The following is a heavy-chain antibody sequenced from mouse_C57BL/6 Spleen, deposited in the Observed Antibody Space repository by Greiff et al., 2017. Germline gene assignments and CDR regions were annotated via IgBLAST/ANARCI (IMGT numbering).Heavy chain of an antibody. Sequence: QVQLKQSGPGLVAPSQSLSITCTVSGFSLTSYGVHWVRQPPGKGLEWLVVIWSYGSTTYNSALKSRLSISKDTAKSQVFLNMNSLQTDDTSMYYCAGHYGYSFAYWGQGTLVTVSA. D-gene: IGHD2-2*01. V-gene: IGHV2-6-1*01. CDR1: GFSLTSYG. CDR2: IWSYGST. CDR3: AGHYGYSFAY. J-gene: IGHJ3*01.